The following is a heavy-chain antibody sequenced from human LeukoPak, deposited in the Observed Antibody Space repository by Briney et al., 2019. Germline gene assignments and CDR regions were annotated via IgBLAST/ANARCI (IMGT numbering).Heavy chain of an antibody. V-gene: IGHV3-21*01. CDR2: ISDDSNYI. D-gene: IGHD2-2*01. J-gene: IGHJ3*02. Sequence: GGSLRLSCAASGFTFSSSAMTWVRQSPGKGLEWVSSISDDSNYIYYADSVKGRFTISRDNAKNSLYLQMNSLRAEDTAVYYCARGGGGYCSSTSCPGDAFDIWGQGTMVTVSS. CDR1: GFTFSSSA. CDR3: ARGGGGYCSSTSCPGDAFDI.